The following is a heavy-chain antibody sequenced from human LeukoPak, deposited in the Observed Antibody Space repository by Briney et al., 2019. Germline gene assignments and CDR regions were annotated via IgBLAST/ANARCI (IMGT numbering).Heavy chain of an antibody. V-gene: IGHV1-69*04. J-gene: IGHJ5*02. CDR1: GGTFSSYA. CDR3: ARSYGSGSSPNWFDP. D-gene: IGHD3-10*01. CDR2: IIPILGIA. Sequence: SVKVSCKASGGTFSSYAISWVRQAPGQGLEWMGRIIPILGIANYAQKFQGRVTITADKSTSTAYMKLSSLRSEDTAVYYCARSYGSGSSPNWFDPWGQGTLVTVSS.